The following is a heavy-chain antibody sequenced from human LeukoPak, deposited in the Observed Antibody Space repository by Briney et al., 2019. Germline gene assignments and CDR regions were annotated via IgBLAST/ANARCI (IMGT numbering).Heavy chain of an antibody. CDR2: ISSSSSYI. Sequence: GGSLRLSCAASGFTFSSYSMNWVRQAPGKGLEWVSSISSSSSYIYYADSVKGRFTISRDNAKNSLYLQVNSLRAEDTAVYYCARGTEDTYYDFWSANNPPYWGQGTLVTVSS. CDR3: ARGTEDTYYDFWSANNPPY. D-gene: IGHD3-3*01. CDR1: GFTFSSYS. J-gene: IGHJ4*02. V-gene: IGHV3-21*01.